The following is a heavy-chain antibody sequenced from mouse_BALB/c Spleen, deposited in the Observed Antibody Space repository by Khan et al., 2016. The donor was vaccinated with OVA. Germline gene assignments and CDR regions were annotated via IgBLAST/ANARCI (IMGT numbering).Heavy chain of an antibody. J-gene: IGHJ1*01. CDR3: ARKNYRYDRYFDV. CDR2: INTYTGEP. V-gene: IGHV9-3-1*01. CDR1: GYTLTNYE. D-gene: IGHD2-14*01. Sequence: QIQLVQSGPELKKPGETVKISCKASGYTLTNYEMNWVKQAPGKGLKWMGWINTYTGEPTYGDDFKGRFAFSLETSASTAYLQINNLKNEDTATYFCARKNYRYDRYFDVWCAGTTVTVSS.